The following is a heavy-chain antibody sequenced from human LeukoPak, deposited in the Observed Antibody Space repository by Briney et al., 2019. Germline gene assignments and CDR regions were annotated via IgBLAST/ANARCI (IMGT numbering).Heavy chain of an antibody. V-gene: IGHV3-33*08. Sequence: GGSLRLSCVASGFPFSSYWMTWVRQAPGKGLECVAFIWFDGSNKHYADSVKGRFTISRDNSEDTLYLQMNSLRAEDTAVYYCVRDPSGSGFAFDSWGQGALVTVSS. CDR3: VRDPSGSGFAFDS. J-gene: IGHJ4*02. CDR1: GFPFSSYW. CDR2: IWFDGSNK. D-gene: IGHD1-1*01.